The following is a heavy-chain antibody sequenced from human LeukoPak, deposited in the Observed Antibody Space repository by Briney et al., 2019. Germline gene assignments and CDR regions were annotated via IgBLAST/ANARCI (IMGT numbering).Heavy chain of an antibody. CDR1: GFAFSRYT. Sequence: GGSLRLSCAGSGFAFSRYTMNWVRQAPGKGLEWVSSVTSDSSRIYYADSVTGRFTISRDNAKNSLYLQMNSLRAEDTAVYYCARVYYGSGTYSDYWGQGTLVTVSS. D-gene: IGHD3-10*01. CDR2: VTSDSSRI. CDR3: ARVYYGSGTYSDY. V-gene: IGHV3-21*01. J-gene: IGHJ4*02.